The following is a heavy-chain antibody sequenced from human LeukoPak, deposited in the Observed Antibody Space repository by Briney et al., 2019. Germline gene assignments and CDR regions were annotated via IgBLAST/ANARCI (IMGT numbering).Heavy chain of an antibody. CDR2: IYPGDSDT. J-gene: IGHJ6*02. Sequence: GESLKISCKGSGYSFTSYWIGWVRQMPGKGLEWMGIIYPGDSDTRYSPSFQGQVTISADKSISTAYLQWSSLKASDTAMYYCARQRTIFGVASPNDYYYGMDVWGQGTTVTVSS. CDR1: GYSFTSYW. CDR3: ARQRTIFGVASPNDYYYGMDV. V-gene: IGHV5-51*01. D-gene: IGHD3-3*01.